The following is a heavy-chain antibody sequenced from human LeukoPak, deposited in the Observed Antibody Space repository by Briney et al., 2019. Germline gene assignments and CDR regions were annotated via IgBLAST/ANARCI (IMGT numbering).Heavy chain of an antibody. CDR1: GYTFTSYG. CDR2: INLNRGGT. CDR3: ARDLRIALDCSSINCYPSHYYYYGMDV. V-gene: IGHV1-2*06. Sequence: ASVKVSCKASGYTFTSYGISWVRQAPGQGLEWMGRINLNRGGTNYPQNFQGRVTMTRDTSISTAYMELTRLRSDDTAVYYSARDLRIALDCSSINCYPSHYYYYGMDVWGQGTTVTVSS. J-gene: IGHJ6*02. D-gene: IGHD2-2*01.